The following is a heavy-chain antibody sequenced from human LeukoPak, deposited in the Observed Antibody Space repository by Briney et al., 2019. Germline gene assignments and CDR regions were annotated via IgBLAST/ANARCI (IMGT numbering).Heavy chain of an antibody. D-gene: IGHD1-14*01. J-gene: IGHJ4*02. Sequence: SSVKVSCKASGGTFSSYAISWVRQAPGQGLEWMGRIIPIFGTAKYAQKCQGRVTITTDESTSTAYMELSSLRSEDADVYYCAESSGGEYYFDYWGQGTLVTVSS. CDR2: IIPIFGTA. CDR1: GGTFSSYA. CDR3: AESSGGEYYFDY. V-gene: IGHV1-69*05.